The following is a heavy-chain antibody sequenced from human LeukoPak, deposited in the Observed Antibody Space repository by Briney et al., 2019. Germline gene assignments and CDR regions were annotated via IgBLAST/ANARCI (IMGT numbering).Heavy chain of an antibody. D-gene: IGHD6-19*01. V-gene: IGHV3-7*01. CDR3: ARELAVAGPQGSYGMDV. CDR2: IKQDGSEK. Sequence: GGSLRLSCEASGFTFRSYWMSWVRQAPGKGLEWVANIKQDGSEKYYVDSVKGRFTISRDNAKNSLYLQMNSLRAGDTAVYYCARELAVAGPQGSYGMDVWGQGTTVTVSS. J-gene: IGHJ6*02. CDR1: GFTFRSYW.